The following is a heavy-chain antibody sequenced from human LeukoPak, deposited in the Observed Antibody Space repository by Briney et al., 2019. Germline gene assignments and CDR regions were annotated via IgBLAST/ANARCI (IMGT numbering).Heavy chain of an antibody. CDR3: ARDSRPAYYYGMDV. J-gene: IGHJ6*02. CDR2: IYHNGST. CDR1: GGSISSYS. D-gene: IGHD6-25*01. Sequence: PSETLSLTCTVSGGSISSYSWNWIRQPPGKGLEWVASIYHNGSTDYNPSLKSRLTIPVDTSKNQFSLRLSYVTAADTAVYYCARDSRPAYYYGMDVWGPGTTVTVSS. V-gene: IGHV4-59*01.